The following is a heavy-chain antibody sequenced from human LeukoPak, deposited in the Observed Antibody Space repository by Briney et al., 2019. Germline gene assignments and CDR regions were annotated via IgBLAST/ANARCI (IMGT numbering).Heavy chain of an antibody. V-gene: IGHV3-48*03. CDR2: ISSSGSTI. J-gene: IGHJ4*02. D-gene: IGHD1-14*01. Sequence: PGGSLRLSCAASGFTFSSYEMNWVRQAPGKGLEWISYISSSGSTIYYADSVKGRFTISRDNAKNSLYLQMNSLRVEDTAVYYCARDQDRSVTLDYWGQGTLVTVSS. CDR3: ARDQDRSVTLDY. CDR1: GFTFSSYE.